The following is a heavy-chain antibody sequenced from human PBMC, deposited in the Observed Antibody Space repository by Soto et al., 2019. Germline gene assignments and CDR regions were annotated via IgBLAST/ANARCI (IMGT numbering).Heavy chain of an antibody. J-gene: IGHJ4*02. D-gene: IGHD3-3*01. CDR1: GFTFSSYA. V-gene: IGHV3-23*01. Sequence: QTGGSLRLSCAASGFTFSSYAMSGVRQDPGKGLEWVSAISGSGGSTYYADSVKGRFTISRDNSKNTLYLQMNSLRAEDTAVYYCAKAPSDYDFWSGYFSAGPYYFDYWGQGTLVTVSS. CDR2: ISGSGGST. CDR3: AKAPSDYDFWSGYFSAGPYYFDY.